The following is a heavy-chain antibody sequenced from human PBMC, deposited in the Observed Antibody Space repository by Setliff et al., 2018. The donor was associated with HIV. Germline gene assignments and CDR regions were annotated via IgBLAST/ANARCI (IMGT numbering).Heavy chain of an antibody. J-gene: IGHJ4*02. CDR3: AKDRSGSYRTFDY. D-gene: IGHD1-26*01. V-gene: IGHV4-39*07. CDR2: VYYSGST. Sequence: PSETLSLTCTVSGASSIYFWGWIRQPPGKGLEWIGSVYYSGSTYYNPSLKSRVTISMDTSKNQFSLKLNSVTAADTAVYYCAKDRSGSYRTFDYWGPRILVTVSS. CDR1: GASSIYF.